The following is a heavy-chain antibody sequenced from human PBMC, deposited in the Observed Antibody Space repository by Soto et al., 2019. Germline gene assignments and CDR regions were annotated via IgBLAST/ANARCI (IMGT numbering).Heavy chain of an antibody. D-gene: IGHD3-22*01. CDR1: GFTFTSSA. CDR2: IVVGSGNT. Sequence: VASVKVSCKASGFTFTSSAVQWVRQARGQRLEWIGWIVVGSGNTNYAQKFQERVTITRDMSTSTAYMELSSLRSEDTAVYYCAADRFYYYDSSGFLFDYWGQGTLVTVSS. CDR3: AADRFYYYDSSGFLFDY. V-gene: IGHV1-58*01. J-gene: IGHJ4*02.